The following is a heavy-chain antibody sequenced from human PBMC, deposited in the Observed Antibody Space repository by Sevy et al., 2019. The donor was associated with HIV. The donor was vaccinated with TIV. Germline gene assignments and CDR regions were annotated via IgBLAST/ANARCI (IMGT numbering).Heavy chain of an antibody. V-gene: IGHV1-2*02. CDR1: GYTFTGHY. D-gene: IGHD2-15*01. J-gene: IGHJ3*02. Sequence: ASVKVSCKASGYTFTGHYMHWVRQAPGQGLEWMGWINPNSGSTDYAQKFQGRVTLTRDTSISTAYLELSRLTSDDTAVYYCAGVFPYCSGGSGYSPYDAFDIWGQGTMVTVSS. CDR2: INPNSGST. CDR3: AGVFPYCSGGSGYSPYDAFDI.